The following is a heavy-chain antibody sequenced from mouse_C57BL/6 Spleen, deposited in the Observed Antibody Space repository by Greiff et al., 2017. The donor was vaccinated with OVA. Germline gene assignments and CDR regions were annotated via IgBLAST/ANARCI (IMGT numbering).Heavy chain of an antibody. V-gene: IGHV1-53*01. J-gene: IGHJ3*01. Sequence: QVQLQQPGTELVKPGASVTLSCKASGYTFTSYWMHWVKQRPGQGLEWMGDINPSNGGKNYNGKFKSKATLTVDKSSSTAYMQLSSLTSEDSAVYYCARRLYDGYYGGFAYWGKGTLVTVSA. CDR1: GYTFTSYW. D-gene: IGHD2-3*01. CDR2: INPSNGGK. CDR3: ARRLYDGYYGGFAY.